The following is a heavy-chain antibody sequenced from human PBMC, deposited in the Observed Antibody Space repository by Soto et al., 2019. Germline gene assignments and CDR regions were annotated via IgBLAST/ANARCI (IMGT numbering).Heavy chain of an antibody. CDR3: ARVLPPFDP. CDR1: GYTFTSYG. CDR2: INAYNGNT. V-gene: IGHV1-18*03. J-gene: IGHJ5*02. Sequence: QVQLVQSGAEVKKPGASVKVSCKASGYTFTSYGISWVRQAPGQGLEWMGWINAYNGNTNYAQKLQGRVTMTTDTYTSTAYVELRSLQSDDMTVYYCARVLPPFDPRGQETLVTVSS.